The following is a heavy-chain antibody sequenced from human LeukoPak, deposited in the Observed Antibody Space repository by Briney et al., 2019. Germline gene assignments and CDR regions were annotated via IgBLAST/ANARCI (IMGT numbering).Heavy chain of an antibody. V-gene: IGHV3-23*01. D-gene: IGHD3-10*01. CDR3: AKSVGGRPYYFDY. CDR1: GFTFSTYA. CDR2: IGGSDGRT. Sequence: GGSLRLSCAASGFTFSTYAMSWVRQAPGKGLEWVSLIGGSDGRTRYADSVKGRFTISRDNSKNTLYLQMNSLRAEDTAVYYCAKSVGGRPYYFDYWGQGTLVTVSS. J-gene: IGHJ4*02.